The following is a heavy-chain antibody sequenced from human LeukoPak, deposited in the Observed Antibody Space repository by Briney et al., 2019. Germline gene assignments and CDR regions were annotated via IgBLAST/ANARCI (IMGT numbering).Heavy chain of an antibody. J-gene: IGHJ4*02. CDR1: GFAFSSYS. CDR2: ISSSSGDI. V-gene: IGHV3-21*01. D-gene: IGHD3/OR15-3a*01. CDR3: ARSDSYFDY. Sequence: GGSLRLSXAASGFAFSSYSMNWVRQAPGKGLEWVSSISSSSGDIYYADSVKGRFTISRDNAKNSLYLQMNSLRAEDTAVYYCARSDSYFDYWGQGTLVTVSS.